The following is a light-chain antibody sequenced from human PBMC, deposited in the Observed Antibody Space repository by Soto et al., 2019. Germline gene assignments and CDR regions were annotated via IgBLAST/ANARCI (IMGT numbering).Light chain of an antibody. Sequence: QSVLTQPPSVSGAPGQRVTISCTGSSSNIGAGYDVHWYQQFPGTAPKLLIYGNSNRPSGVPARFSGSKSGSSVSLAITGLQAEDEADYYCQSYDSSLTGPKVLFGGGTKLTVL. V-gene: IGLV1-40*01. CDR3: QSYDSSLTGPKVL. J-gene: IGLJ2*01. CDR1: SSNIGAGYD. CDR2: GNS.